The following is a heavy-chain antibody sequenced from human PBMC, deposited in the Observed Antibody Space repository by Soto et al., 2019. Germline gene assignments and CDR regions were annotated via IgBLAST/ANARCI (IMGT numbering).Heavy chain of an antibody. D-gene: IGHD1-26*01. CDR3: ASAKTSGPGGGTTTSFDY. CDR1: GYTFTGYY. V-gene: IGHV1-2*04. Sequence: ASVKVSCKASGYTFTGYYMHWVRQAPGQGLEWMGWINPNSGGTNYAQKFQGWVTMTRDTSISTAYMELSRLRSDDTAEYYCASAKTSGPGGGTTTSFDYWGQGTLVTVSS. CDR2: INPNSGGT. J-gene: IGHJ4*02.